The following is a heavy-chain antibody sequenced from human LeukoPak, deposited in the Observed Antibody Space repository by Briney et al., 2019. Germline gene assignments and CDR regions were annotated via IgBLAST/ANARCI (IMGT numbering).Heavy chain of an antibody. Sequence: ASVKVSCKASGYTFTGYYMHWVRQAPGQGLEWMGWINPNSGGTNYAQKLQGRVTMTRDTSISTAYMELSRLRSDDTAVYYCARDGSGELLFDYWGQGTLVTVSS. D-gene: IGHD1-26*01. CDR1: GYTFTGYY. CDR2: INPNSGGT. J-gene: IGHJ4*02. CDR3: ARDGSGELLFDY. V-gene: IGHV1-2*02.